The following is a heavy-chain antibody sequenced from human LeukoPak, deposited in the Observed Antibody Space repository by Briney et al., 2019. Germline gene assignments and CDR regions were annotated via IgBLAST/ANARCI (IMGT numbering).Heavy chain of an antibody. J-gene: IGHJ4*02. Sequence: GGSLRLSCAASGFTFRSYTMNWVRQAPGKGLEWVSYISSSSGTIYYADSVKGRFTISRDNAKNSLYLQMNSLRAEDTALYYCARALGSCSGGSCFVFDYWGQGTLVTVSS. D-gene: IGHD2-15*01. CDR2: ISSSSGTI. V-gene: IGHV3-48*04. CDR1: GFTFRSYT. CDR3: ARALGSCSGGSCFVFDY.